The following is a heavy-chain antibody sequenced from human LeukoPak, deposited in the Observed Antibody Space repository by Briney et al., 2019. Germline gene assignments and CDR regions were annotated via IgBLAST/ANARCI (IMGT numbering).Heavy chain of an antibody. D-gene: IGHD2-15*01. CDR2: IDWDDDK. Sequence: SGPTLVKPTQTLTLTCTFSGFSLSTPEMCVTWIRQPPGKALEWLARIDWDDDKFYSPSLRTRLTISKDTPKNQVVLRMTNTDPVDTGTYYCARMTPDSPSFDYWGQGALITVSS. CDR3: ARMTPDSPSFDY. V-gene: IGHV2-70*17. CDR1: GFSLSTPEMC. J-gene: IGHJ4*02.